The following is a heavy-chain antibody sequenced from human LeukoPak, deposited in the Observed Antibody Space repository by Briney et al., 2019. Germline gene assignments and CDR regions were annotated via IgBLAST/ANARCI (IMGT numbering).Heavy chain of an antibody. CDR3: ARFLGAPYGYSSC. Sequence: GASVKVSCKASGYTFTSYDINWVRQATGQGLEWMGWMNPNSGNTGYAQKFQGRVTMTRNTSISTAYMELSSLRSEDTAAYYCARFLGAPYGYSSCWGQGTLVTVSS. V-gene: IGHV1-8*01. CDR2: MNPNSGNT. J-gene: IGHJ4*02. D-gene: IGHD5-18*01. CDR1: GYTFTSYD.